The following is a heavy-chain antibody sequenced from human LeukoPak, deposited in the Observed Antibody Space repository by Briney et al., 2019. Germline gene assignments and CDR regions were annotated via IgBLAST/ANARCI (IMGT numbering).Heavy chain of an antibody. V-gene: IGHV4-4*09. J-gene: IGHJ4*02. D-gene: IGHD5-24*01. Sequence: SETLSLTCTVSGTFVSGFYWTWIRQPPGKGLEWIGFIYSTGTTSYNSSLQSRVTISVDTSKNQFSLKLKSVTAADTAIYYCAGRWRGTLDYWGRGTLVAVSS. CDR1: GTFVSGFY. CDR2: IYSTGTT. CDR3: AGRWRGTLDY.